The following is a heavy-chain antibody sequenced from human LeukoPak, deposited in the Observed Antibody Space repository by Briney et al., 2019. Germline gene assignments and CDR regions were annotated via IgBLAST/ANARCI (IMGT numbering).Heavy chain of an antibody. V-gene: IGHV3-7*01. CDR2: INQDGSQT. Sequence: PEGSLRLSCVASGFTFITYAMSWVRQAPGKGLEWVANINQDGSQTFYVDSVKGRFTISRDNPGNSVYLQMNSLRAEDTAVYYCARLMFLWPPIYFDYWGQGTLVTVSS. CDR3: ARLMFLWPPIYFDY. D-gene: IGHD2-8*01. J-gene: IGHJ4*02. CDR1: GFTFITYA.